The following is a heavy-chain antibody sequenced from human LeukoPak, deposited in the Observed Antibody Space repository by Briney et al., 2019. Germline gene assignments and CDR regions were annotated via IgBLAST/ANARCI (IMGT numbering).Heavy chain of an antibody. CDR1: GGSISSGDDY. J-gene: IGHJ6*02. D-gene: IGHD1-14*01. CDR2: IYYSGST. V-gene: IGHV4-30-4*01. Sequence: PSETLSLTCSVSGGSISSGDDYWSWIRQPPGKGLEWIGYIYYSGSTHYNPSLKNRITISVDTSKNQFSLRLSSVTAADTAVYFRARAPLTFYYGMDVWGQGTTVTVSS. CDR3: ARAPLTFYYGMDV.